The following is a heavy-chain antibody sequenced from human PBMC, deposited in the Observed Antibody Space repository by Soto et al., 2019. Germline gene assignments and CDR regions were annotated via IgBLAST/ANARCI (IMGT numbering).Heavy chain of an antibody. CDR1: GSTFSSYG. V-gene: IGHV3-33*01. D-gene: IGHD3-16*01. CDR2: IWHDGGNK. CDR3: ARDGDVNTGFGKDY. Sequence: GGSLRLSCAASGSTFSSYGMDWVRQAPGKGLEWVAFIWHDGGNKFYAESVKGRFTISRDNSKNTLYLQMTSLSAEDTAMYYCARDGDVNTGFGKDYWGQGTLVTVSS. J-gene: IGHJ4*02.